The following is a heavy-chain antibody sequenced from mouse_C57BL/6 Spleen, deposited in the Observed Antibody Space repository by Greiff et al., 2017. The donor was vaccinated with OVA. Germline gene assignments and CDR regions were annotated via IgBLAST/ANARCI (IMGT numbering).Heavy chain of an antibody. CDR3: ARGGVRGAMDY. CDR1: GYTFTDYY. CDR2: IYPGSGNT. V-gene: IGHV1-76*01. Sequence: VQLQQSGAELVRPGASVKLSCKASGYTFTDYYINWVKQRPGQGLEWIARIYPGSGNTYYNEKFKGKATLTAEKSSSTAYMQLSSLTSEDSAVYFWARGGVRGAMDYWGQGTSVTVSS. J-gene: IGHJ4*01.